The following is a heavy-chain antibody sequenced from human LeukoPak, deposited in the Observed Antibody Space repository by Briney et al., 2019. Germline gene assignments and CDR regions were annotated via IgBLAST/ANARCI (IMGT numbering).Heavy chain of an antibody. CDR3: ASRTVTTRIGFDAFDV. D-gene: IGHD4-17*01. CDR2: IYHTGST. V-gene: IGHV4-59*11. Sequence: AETLSLTCSVSGGSITGHYWNWIRQSPEKGLEWIWYIYHTGSTNYNPSLKRGVIISLDTSKKQFSLKLSSVTAADTAVYYCASRTVTTRIGFDAFDVWGQGTMVTVSS. J-gene: IGHJ3*01. CDR1: GGSITGHY.